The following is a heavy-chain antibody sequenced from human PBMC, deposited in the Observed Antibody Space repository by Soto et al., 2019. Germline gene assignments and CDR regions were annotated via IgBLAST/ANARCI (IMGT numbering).Heavy chain of an antibody. CDR1: GFSFRDYG. D-gene: IGHD6-19*01. J-gene: IGHJ4*01. CDR2: ISYDGNYQ. V-gene: IGHV3-30*18. CDR3: AKDSSGAVDY. Sequence: QVQLVESGGGVVQPGRSLRLSCAASGFSFRDYGMHWVHQAPGKGLEWVAFISYDGNYQFYTDSVKGRFTISRDISKSTLYLQMNSLRPEDTAVYYCAKDSSGAVDYWGQGTLVTVSS.